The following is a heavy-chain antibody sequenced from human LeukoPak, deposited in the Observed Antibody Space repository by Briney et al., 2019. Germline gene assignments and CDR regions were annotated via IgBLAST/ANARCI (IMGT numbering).Heavy chain of an antibody. Sequence: GGSLRLSCTASGFTVSSLAMTWVRQAPGKGLEWVSTIRSNGDTTYNADSVKGRFTISRDNSKNTLYLELNSLRVEDTATFYCAKGQELDDGVFDSWGQGTMVTVSS. J-gene: IGHJ4*02. CDR3: AKGQELDDGVFDS. CDR2: IRSNGDTT. V-gene: IGHV3-23*01. D-gene: IGHD1-1*01. CDR1: GFTVSSLA.